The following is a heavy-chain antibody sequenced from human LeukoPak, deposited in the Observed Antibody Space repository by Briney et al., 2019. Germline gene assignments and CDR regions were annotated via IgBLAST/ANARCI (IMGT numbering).Heavy chain of an antibody. V-gene: IGHV4-39*07. CDR2: IYYSGTT. Sequence: SETLSLTCTVSGGSISSYYWSWIRQPPGKGLEWIGTIYYSGTTYYNPSLKSRVTVSVDTSKNQFSLKLSSVTAADTAVFYCARGDGYTYFDYWGQGTLVTVSS. D-gene: IGHD5-24*01. CDR3: ARGDGYTYFDY. J-gene: IGHJ4*02. CDR1: GGSISSYY.